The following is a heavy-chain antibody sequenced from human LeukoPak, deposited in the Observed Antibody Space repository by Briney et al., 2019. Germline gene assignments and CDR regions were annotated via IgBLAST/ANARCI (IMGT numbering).Heavy chain of an antibody. CDR2: ISSSGSTI. Sequence: GGSLRLSCATSGFTFSDYYMSWIRQAPGKGLEWVSYISSSGSTIYYADSVKGRFTISRDNAKNSLYLQMNSLRAEDTAVYYCARDLFYDSSGFDIWGQGTMVTVSS. J-gene: IGHJ3*02. V-gene: IGHV3-11*01. CDR1: GFTFSDYY. CDR3: ARDLFYDSSGFDI. D-gene: IGHD3-22*01.